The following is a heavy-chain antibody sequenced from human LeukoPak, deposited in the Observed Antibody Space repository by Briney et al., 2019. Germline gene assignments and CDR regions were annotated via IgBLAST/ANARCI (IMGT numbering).Heavy chain of an antibody. CDR2: IYYSGST. Sequence: PSETLSLTCTVSGVSISTTGYYWAWIRQPPGKGLEWIANIYYSGSTYYNSSLKSRVTISVDTSRNQFSLKLSSVTAADTALYYCASDKGYSNNYFDYWGQGTLVTVSS. V-gene: IGHV4-39*01. D-gene: IGHD6-13*01. CDR1: GVSISTTGYY. CDR3: ASDKGYSNNYFDY. J-gene: IGHJ4*01.